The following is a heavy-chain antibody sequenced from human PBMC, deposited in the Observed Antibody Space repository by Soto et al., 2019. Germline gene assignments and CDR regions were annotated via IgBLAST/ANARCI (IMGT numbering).Heavy chain of an antibody. CDR2: IYYSGTT. Sequence: QVQLQESGPGLVKPSETLSLTCTVSGGSISSGGYYWSWIRQHPGKGLEWIGYIYYSGTTYYNPSLKSRVTNSVDTSKNQFSLKLSSVSAADTALYYCARCSLVVVPAPGFDPWGRGTLVTVSS. J-gene: IGHJ5*02. CDR3: ARCSLVVVPAPGFDP. V-gene: IGHV4-31*03. CDR1: GGSISSGGYY. D-gene: IGHD2-2*01.